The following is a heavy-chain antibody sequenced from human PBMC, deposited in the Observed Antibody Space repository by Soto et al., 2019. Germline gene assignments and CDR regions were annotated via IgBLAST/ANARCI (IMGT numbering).Heavy chain of an antibody. D-gene: IGHD3-22*01. CDR1: GFTFSSYG. CDR2: IWYDGSNK. Sequence: QVQLVESGGGVVQPGRSLRLSCAASGFTFSSYGMHWVRQAPGKGLEWVAVIWYDGSNKYYADSVKGRFTISRDNSKNTLYLQRNSLRAEDTAVYYCARTYYYDSSGYSLYYWGQGTLVTVSS. V-gene: IGHV3-33*01. J-gene: IGHJ4*02. CDR3: ARTYYYDSSGYSLYY.